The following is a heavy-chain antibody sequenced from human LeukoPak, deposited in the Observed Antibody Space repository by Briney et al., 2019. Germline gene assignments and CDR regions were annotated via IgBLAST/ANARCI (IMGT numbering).Heavy chain of an antibody. CDR2: IDPSGGST. Sequence: ASVKVSCKASGYTFTRYYMHWVRQAPGQGLEWMGIIDPSGGSTSYAQKFQGRVTMTRDTSTSTVYMELSSLRSEDTAVYYCARDRGIQLWLPNLSLDYWGQGTLVTVSS. J-gene: IGHJ4*02. D-gene: IGHD5-18*01. CDR1: GYTFTRYY. V-gene: IGHV1-46*01. CDR3: ARDRGIQLWLPNLSLDY.